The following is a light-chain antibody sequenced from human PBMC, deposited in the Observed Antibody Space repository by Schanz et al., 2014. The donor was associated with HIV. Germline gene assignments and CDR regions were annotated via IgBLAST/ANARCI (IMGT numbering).Light chain of an antibody. V-gene: IGKV3-20*01. CDR1: QSVSSN. J-gene: IGKJ1*01. CDR3: QQYGSSPPT. CDR2: GAS. Sequence: EIVMTQSPATLSLSPGERATVSCRASQSVSSNLAWYQQKLGQAPRLFIYGASSRATGIPDRFSGSGSGTDFTLTISRLEPEDFAVYHCQQYGSSPPTFGQGTKVEIK.